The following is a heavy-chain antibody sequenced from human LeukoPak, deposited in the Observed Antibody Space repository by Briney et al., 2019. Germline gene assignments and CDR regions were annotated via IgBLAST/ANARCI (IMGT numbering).Heavy chain of an antibody. V-gene: IGHV4-34*01. D-gene: IGHD3-16*01. CDR1: GGSFSGYY. CDR2: INHSGST. CDR3: ARGVGPTF. J-gene: IGHJ4*02. Sequence: SETLSLTCAVYGGSFSGYYWSWIRQPPGKGLEWIGEINHSGSTNYNPSLKSRVTISVDTSKNQFSLKLSSATAADTAVYYCARGVGPTFWGQGTLVTVSS.